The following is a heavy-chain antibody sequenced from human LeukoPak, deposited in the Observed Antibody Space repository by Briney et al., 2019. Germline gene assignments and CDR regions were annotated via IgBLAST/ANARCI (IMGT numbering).Heavy chain of an antibody. CDR2: IYTSGST. CDR3: ARDPFYSSSPDDAFDI. CDR1: GGSISSYY. D-gene: IGHD6-6*01. Sequence: SETLSLTCTVSGGSISSYYWSWIRQPAGKGLEWIGRIYTSGSTNYNPSLKSRVTMSVDTSKNQFSLKLSSVTAADTAVYYCARDPFYSSSPDDAFDIWGQGTMVTVSS. V-gene: IGHV4-4*07. J-gene: IGHJ3*02.